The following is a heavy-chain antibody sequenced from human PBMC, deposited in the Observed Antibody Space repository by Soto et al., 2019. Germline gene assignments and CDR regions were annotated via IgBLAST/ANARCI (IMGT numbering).Heavy chain of an antibody. V-gene: IGHV3-15*01. CDR1: GFIFSSAW. CDR2: IKSKTDGGTR. J-gene: IGHJ4*02. D-gene: IGHD1-1*01. CDR3: VEGWNDF. Sequence: EVHVVESGGDLVKPGGSLRLSCATSGFIFSSAWMSWVRQAPGKGLEWVGRIKSKTDGGTRDYAAPVKGRFNISREDSKNMLYLQMNSLKAEDTAVYYCVEGWNDFWGQGTLVTVSS.